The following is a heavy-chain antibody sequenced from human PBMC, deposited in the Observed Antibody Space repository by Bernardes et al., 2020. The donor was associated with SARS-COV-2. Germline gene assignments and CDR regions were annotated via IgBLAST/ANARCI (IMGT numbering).Heavy chain of an antibody. CDR2: ISGSAGST. CDR3: AKGGLVVRGVIMIRDWFDP. Sequence: GGSLRLSCAASGFTFSSYAMSWVRKAPGKGLEWVSGISGSAGSTYYADSVKGRFTISRDNSKNTLYLQMNSLRAEDTAVYYCAKGGLVVRGVIMIRDWFDPWGQGTLVTVSS. CDR1: GFTFSSYA. J-gene: IGHJ5*02. V-gene: IGHV3-23*01. D-gene: IGHD3-10*01.